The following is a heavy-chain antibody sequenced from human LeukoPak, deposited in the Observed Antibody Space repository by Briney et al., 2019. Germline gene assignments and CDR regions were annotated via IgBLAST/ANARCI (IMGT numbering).Heavy chain of an antibody. CDR3: ARLKINHGWKGGMDY. Sequence: GGSLRLSCAASGFTFDDHGMTWVRQVPGKGLEWVSNINWNGATTNYADSVKGRFTISRDNAKNSLYLQMNSLRAEDTASYYCARLKINHGWKGGMDYWGQGTLVTASS. D-gene: IGHD1-1*01. CDR2: INWNGATT. J-gene: IGHJ4*02. CDR1: GFTFDDHG. V-gene: IGHV3-20*04.